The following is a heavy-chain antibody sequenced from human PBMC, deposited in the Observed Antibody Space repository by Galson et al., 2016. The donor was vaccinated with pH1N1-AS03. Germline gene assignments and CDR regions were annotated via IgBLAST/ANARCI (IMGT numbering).Heavy chain of an antibody. V-gene: IGHV3-33*01. CDR3: GRDRHYYDYIWGTYRYDWYFDL. J-gene: IGHJ2*01. D-gene: IGHD3-16*02. CDR2: IWHDGSEK. CDR1: GFTFSSYA. Sequence: SLRLSCAESGFTFSSYAIHWVRQAPGKGLDWVAVIWHDGSEKYYAGSVKGRFTISRDNSKNTLYLQMNSLRAEDTAGYYCGRDRHYYDYIWGTYRYDWYFDLWGRGTLVTVSS.